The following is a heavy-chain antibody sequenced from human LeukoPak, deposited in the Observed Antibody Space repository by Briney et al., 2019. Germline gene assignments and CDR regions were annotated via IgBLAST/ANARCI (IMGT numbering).Heavy chain of an antibody. CDR1: GFTFSSYE. Sequence: PGGSLRLSCAASGFTFSSYEMNWVRQAPGKGLEWVSYISSSGSTIYYADSVKGRFTISRDNAKNSLYLQMNSLRAEYTAVYYCARVGYYYDSSGYSKYVDYWGQGTLVTVSS. D-gene: IGHD3-22*01. J-gene: IGHJ4*02. CDR3: ARVGYYYDSSGYSKYVDY. V-gene: IGHV3-48*03. CDR2: ISSSGSTI.